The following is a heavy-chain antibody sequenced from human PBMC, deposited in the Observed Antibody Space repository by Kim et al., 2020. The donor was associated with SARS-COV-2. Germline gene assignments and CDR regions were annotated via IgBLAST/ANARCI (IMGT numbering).Heavy chain of an antibody. J-gene: IGHJ4*02. V-gene: IGHV3-23*03. CDR2: ISTVGSST. CDR1: GVSFIGYC. Sequence: GGSLRLSCAASGVSFIGYCMSWVRQATGTVLEWVSVISTVGSSTYYADSVKGRFTISRDNSKNTLYLQMNSLRAEDTAVYYCAGNRDYFDYWGQGTLVTVSS. CDR3: AGNRDYFDY.